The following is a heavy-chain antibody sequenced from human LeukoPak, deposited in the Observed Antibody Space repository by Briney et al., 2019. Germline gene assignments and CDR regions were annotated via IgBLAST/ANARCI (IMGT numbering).Heavy chain of an antibody. CDR1: GFIFSNFG. V-gene: IGHV3-23*01. CDR2: ISGGGFGT. D-gene: IGHD2-21*02. Sequence: GGSLRLSCAASGFIFSNFGMHWVRQAPGKGLEWVSTISGGGFGTYYADSVKGRFTISRDNPKNTLYLQTNSLRADDTALYYCVQMAPYCGGDCYFDSWGQGTLVTVSS. J-gene: IGHJ4*02. CDR3: VQMAPYCGGDCYFDS.